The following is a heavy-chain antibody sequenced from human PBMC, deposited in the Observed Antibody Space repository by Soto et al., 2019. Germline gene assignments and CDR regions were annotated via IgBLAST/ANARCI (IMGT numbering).Heavy chain of an antibody. CDR3: ARAGYYYYSSGYKNWFDP. V-gene: IGHV3-48*03. Sequence: GGSLRLSCAASGFTFSSYEMTWVRQAPGQGLEWVSYISSSGSTIYHADSVKGRVTISRDNAKNSLYLQMNSLRAEDTAVYYCARAGYYYYSSGYKNWFDPWGQGTLVTVSS. CDR2: ISSSGSTI. J-gene: IGHJ5*02. CDR1: GFTFSSYE. D-gene: IGHD3-22*01.